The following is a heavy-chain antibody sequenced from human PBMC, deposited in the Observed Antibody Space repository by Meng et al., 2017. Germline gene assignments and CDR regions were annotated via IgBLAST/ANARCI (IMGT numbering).Heavy chain of an antibody. CDR2: INPNSGGT. D-gene: IGHD3-9*01. CDR3: AREAITNYDILTGYPDY. V-gene: IGHV1-2*06. CDR1: GYTCTGYY. J-gene: IGHJ4*02. Sequence: QVPLGQSGAAVKKPWDSVPVSCKASGYTCTGYYMHWVRQAPGQGFEWMGRINPNSGGTNDAQKFQGRVPMTRDTSISTAYMELSRLRSDDTAVYYCAREAITNYDILTGYPDYWGQGTLVTVFS.